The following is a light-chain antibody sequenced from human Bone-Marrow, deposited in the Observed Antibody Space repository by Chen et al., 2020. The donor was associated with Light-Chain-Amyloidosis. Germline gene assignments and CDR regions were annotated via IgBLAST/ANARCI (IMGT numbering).Light chain of an antibody. CDR3: SSFTSSNTWV. CDR1: SSDVGGYNY. J-gene: IGLJ3*02. CDR2: EVT. Sequence: QSALTQPASVSGSPGQSIPFSCTGTSSDVGGYNYVSWYQQHPVKAPKLILYEVTNRPSGVSNRVYGSKSGNTASLTISGLQAEDEADYYCSSFTSSNTWVFGGGTKLTVL. V-gene: IGLV2-14*01.